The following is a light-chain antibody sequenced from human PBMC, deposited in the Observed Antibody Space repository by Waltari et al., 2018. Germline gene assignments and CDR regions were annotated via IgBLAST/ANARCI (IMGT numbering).Light chain of an antibody. CDR2: DTS. V-gene: IGKV1-33*01. J-gene: IGKJ4*01. CDR1: QDITIY. Sequence: DIQMTQSPSSLAASVGDRVTITCQASQDITIYLKWYQQKPGKAPKLLIYDTSNLETRVPSRFSGSGSGTHFTFTISSLQPEDIATYYCQVSFHFPLTFGGGTKLEIK. CDR3: QVSFHFPLT.